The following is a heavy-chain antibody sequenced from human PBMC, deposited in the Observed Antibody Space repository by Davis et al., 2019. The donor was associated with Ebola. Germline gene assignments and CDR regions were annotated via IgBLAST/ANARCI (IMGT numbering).Heavy chain of an antibody. CDR1: GYTFTSYA. V-gene: IGHV1-3*01. D-gene: IGHD5-18*01. CDR2: INAGNGNT. CDR3: ARYATGYSYGTYYYYGMDV. Sequence: AASVKVSCKASGYTFTSYAMHWVRQAPGQRLEWMGWINAGNGNTKYSQKFQGRVTITRDTSASTAYMELSSLRSEDTAVYYCARYATGYSYGTYYYYGMDVWGKGTTVTVSS. J-gene: IGHJ6*04.